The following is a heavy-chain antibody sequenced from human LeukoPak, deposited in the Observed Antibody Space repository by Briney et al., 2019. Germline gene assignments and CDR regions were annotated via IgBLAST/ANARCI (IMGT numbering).Heavy chain of an antibody. J-gene: IGHJ6*02. V-gene: IGHV1-69*13. CDR3: ARDASRTEDYYYYYGMDV. Sequence: SVKVSCKASGGTFSSYAISWVRQAPGQGLEWMGGIIPIFGTANYAQKFQGRVTITADESTSTAYMELSSLRSEDMAVYYRARDASRTEDYYYYYGMDVWGQGTTVTVSS. CDR1: GGTFSSYA. D-gene: IGHD6-13*01. CDR2: IIPIFGTA.